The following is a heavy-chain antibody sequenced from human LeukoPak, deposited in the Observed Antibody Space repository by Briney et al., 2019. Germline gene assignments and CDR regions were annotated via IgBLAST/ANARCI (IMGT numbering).Heavy chain of an antibody. D-gene: IGHD5-18*01. J-gene: IGHJ5*02. CDR3: ASRGYSYGSDWFDP. CDR1: GVSINNYY. Sequence: SETLSLTCTVSGVSINNYYWSWIRQPPGKGLEWVGNVFSRGTTNYNPSLKSRVTISVDMSKNHFSLKLSSVTAADTAVYYCASRGYSYGSDWFDPWGQGTLVTVSS. V-gene: IGHV4-4*09. CDR2: VFSRGTT.